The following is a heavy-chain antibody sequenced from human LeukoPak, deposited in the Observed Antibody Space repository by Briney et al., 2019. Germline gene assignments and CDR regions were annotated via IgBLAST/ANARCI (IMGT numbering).Heavy chain of an antibody. D-gene: IGHD5-18*01. V-gene: IGHV1-69*05. CDR2: IIPIFGTA. J-gene: IGHJ4*02. CDR3: ASYFTTDTAMVLGN. CDR1: GGTFSSYA. Sequence: ASVKVSCKASGGTFSSYAISWVRQAPGQGLEWMGGIIPIFGTANYAQKFQGRVTITTDESTSTAYMELSSLRSEDTAVYYCASYFTTDTAMVLGNWGQGTLVTVSS.